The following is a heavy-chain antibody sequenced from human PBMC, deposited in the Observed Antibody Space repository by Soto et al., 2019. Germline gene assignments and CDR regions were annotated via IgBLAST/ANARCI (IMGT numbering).Heavy chain of an antibody. J-gene: IGHJ5*02. CDR3: ASEGRIAAAGPRWFDP. CDR1: GGTFSSYA. Sequence: QVQLVQSGAEVKKPGSSVKVSCKASGGTFSSYAISWVRQAPGQGLEWMGGIIPIFGTANYAQKFQGRVTITADESTSTADMELSSLRSEDTAVYYCASEGRIAAAGPRWFDPWGQGTLVTVSS. V-gene: IGHV1-69*01. CDR2: IIPIFGTA. D-gene: IGHD6-13*01.